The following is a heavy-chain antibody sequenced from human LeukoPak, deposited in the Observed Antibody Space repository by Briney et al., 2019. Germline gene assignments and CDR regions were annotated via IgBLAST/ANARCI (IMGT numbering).Heavy chain of an antibody. CDR2: IIPILGIA. CDR1: GGTFSSYA. D-gene: IGHD6-13*01. CDR3: ARDPTGYSSSWYFSLSY. V-gene: IGHV1-69*04. Sequence: ASVKVSCKASGGTFSSYAISWVRQAPGQGLEWMGRIIPILGIANYAQKFQGRVTITADKSTSTAYMELSSLRSEDTAVYYCARDPTGYSSSWYFSLSYWGQGTLVTVPS. J-gene: IGHJ4*02.